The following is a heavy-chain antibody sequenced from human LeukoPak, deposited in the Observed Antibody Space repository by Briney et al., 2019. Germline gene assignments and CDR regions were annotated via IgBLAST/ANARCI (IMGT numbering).Heavy chain of an antibody. D-gene: IGHD3-16*02. CDR1: GLPFTSYW. Sequence: GGSLRLSCAASGLPFTSYWMVWVRQAPGKGLEWVANINDDGSEKNYLESLKGRFTISRDNANNSVSLHMTALRAEDTAIYYCGRIFNIWGTFRNTWGQGTQVTVSS. CDR2: INDDGSEK. V-gene: IGHV3-7*01. J-gene: IGHJ4*02. CDR3: GRIFNIWGTFRNT.